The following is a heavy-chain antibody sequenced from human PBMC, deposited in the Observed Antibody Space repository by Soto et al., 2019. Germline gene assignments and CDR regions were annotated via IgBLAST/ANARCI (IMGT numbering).Heavy chain of an antibody. CDR3: AKPLGEWELLSHFDY. CDR2: ISGSGGST. J-gene: IGHJ4*02. V-gene: IGHV3-23*01. CDR1: GFTFSSYA. D-gene: IGHD1-26*01. Sequence: EVQLLESGGGLVQPGGSLRLSCAASGFTFSSYAMSWVRQAPGKGLEWVSAISGSGGSTFYVDSVKGRFTISRDNSKNTLYLQMNSLRAEDTAVYYCAKPLGEWELLSHFDYWGQGTLVTVSS.